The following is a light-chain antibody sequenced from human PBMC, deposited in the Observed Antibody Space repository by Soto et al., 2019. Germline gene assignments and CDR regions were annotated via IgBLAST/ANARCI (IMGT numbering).Light chain of an antibody. CDR1: SSDIGGSKY. V-gene: IGLV2-11*01. CDR2: DVS. Sequence: QSALTQPASVSGSPGQSITISCTGTSSDIGGSKYVSWYQQHPGKAPKLMIYDVSKRPSGVPDRFSGSKSGNTASLTISGLQAEDEADYYCCSYAGSYSLYVFGTGTKLTVL. CDR3: CSYAGSYSLYV. J-gene: IGLJ1*01.